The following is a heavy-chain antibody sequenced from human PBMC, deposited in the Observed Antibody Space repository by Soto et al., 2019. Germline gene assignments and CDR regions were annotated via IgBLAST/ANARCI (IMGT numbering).Heavy chain of an antibody. CDR2: IVVGSGNT. CDR3: AAERVSYYYDSSGYYGAFDI. J-gene: IGHJ3*02. CDR1: GFTFTSSA. D-gene: IGHD3-22*01. Sequence: SVKVSCKASGFTFTSSAVQWVRQARGQRLEWIGWIVVGSGNTNYAQKFQERVTITRDMSTSTAYMELSSLRSEDTAVYYCAAERVSYYYDSSGYYGAFDIWGQGTMVTVS. V-gene: IGHV1-58*01.